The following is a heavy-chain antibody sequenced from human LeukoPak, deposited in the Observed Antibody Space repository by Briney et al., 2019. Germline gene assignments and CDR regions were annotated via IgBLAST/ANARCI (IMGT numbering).Heavy chain of an antibody. J-gene: IGHJ4*02. Sequence: GGSLRLSCAASGFTFSSYWMSWVRQASGKGLEWVANIKQDGSEKYYVDSVKGRFTISRDNAKNSLYLQMNSLRAEDTAVYYCARDQGSGSLYYFDYWGQGTLVTVSS. CDR2: IKQDGSEK. CDR3: ARDQGSGSLYYFDY. D-gene: IGHD3-10*01. CDR1: GFTFSSYW. V-gene: IGHV3-7*01.